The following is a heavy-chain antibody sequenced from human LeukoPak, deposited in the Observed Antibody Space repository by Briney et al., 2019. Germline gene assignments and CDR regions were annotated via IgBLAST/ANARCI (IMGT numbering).Heavy chain of an antibody. V-gene: IGHV3-30*02. J-gene: IGHJ4*02. CDR1: GFPFSSYG. CDR3: TRRPSSSSWYYFDY. Sequence: GGSLILSCAASGFPFSSYGMHWVRQAPGKGLEWVAFIRYDGSNKYYADSVKARFTISRDNSKNTLYLQMNSLRAEETAVYYCTRRPSSSSWYYFDYWGQGTLVTVSS. D-gene: IGHD6-13*01. CDR2: IRYDGSNK.